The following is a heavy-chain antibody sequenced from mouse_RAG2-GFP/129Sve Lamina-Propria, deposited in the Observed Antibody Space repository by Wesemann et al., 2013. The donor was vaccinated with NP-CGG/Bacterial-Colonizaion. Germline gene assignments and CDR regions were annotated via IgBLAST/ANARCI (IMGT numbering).Heavy chain of an antibody. CDR3: ARSNGGYSWFAY. CDR1: GFNIKDDY. Sequence: EVQLQQSGAELVRPGASVKLSCTASGFNIKDDYMHWVKQRPEQGLEWIGWIDPENGDTEYASKFQGKATITADTSSNTAYLQLSSLTSEDTAVYYCARSNGGYSWFAYWGQGTLVTVSA. J-gene: IGHJ3*01. CDR2: IDPENGDT. V-gene: IGHV14-4*01. D-gene: IGHD2-3*01.